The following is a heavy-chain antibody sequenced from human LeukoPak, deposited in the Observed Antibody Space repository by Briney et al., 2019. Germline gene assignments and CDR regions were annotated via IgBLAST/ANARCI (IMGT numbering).Heavy chain of an antibody. Sequence: SVKVSCKASGGTFSSYAISWVRQAPGQGLEWMGGIIPIFGTADYAQKFQGRVTITADKSTSTAYMELSSLRSEDTAVYYCARSVSSNRYYYYYMDVWGKGTTVTVSS. V-gene: IGHV1-69*06. CDR2: IIPIFGTA. CDR3: ARSVSSNRYYYYYMDV. J-gene: IGHJ6*03. CDR1: GGTFSSYA. D-gene: IGHD6-19*01.